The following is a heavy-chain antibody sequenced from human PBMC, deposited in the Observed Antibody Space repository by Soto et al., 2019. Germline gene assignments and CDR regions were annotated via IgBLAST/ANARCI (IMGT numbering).Heavy chain of an antibody. CDR3: AKVPAAIDYYYYGMDV. V-gene: IGHV3-23*01. D-gene: IGHD2-2*01. CDR2: ISGSGGST. Sequence: GGSLRLSCAASGFTFSSYAMSLVRQAPGKGLEWVSSISGSGGSTYYADSVKGRFTISRDNSKNTLYLQINSLRAEDTAVYYCAKVPAAIDYYYYGMDVWGQGTTVTVSS. CDR1: GFTFSSYA. J-gene: IGHJ6*02.